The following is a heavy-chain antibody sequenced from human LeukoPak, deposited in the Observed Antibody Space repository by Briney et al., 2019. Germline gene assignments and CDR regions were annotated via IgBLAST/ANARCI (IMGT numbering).Heavy chain of an antibody. J-gene: IGHJ4*02. D-gene: IGHD1-26*01. CDR3: ARSWDARLNFDY. CDR2: IYSGGST. V-gene: IGHV3-66*02. Sequence: GGXXRLSCAASGFIFSNNYMNWVRQAPGKGLEWVSVIYSGGSTYYSDSVKGRFTISRDNSKNTVDLQMNDLRGEDTAVYYCARSWDARLNFDYWGQGTLVTVSS. CDR1: GFIFSNNY.